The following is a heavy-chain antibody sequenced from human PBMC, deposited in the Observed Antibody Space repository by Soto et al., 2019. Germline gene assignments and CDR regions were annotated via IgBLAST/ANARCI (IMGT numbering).Heavy chain of an antibody. J-gene: IGHJ4*02. Sequence: HPGGSLRLSCTASGFTFCDYAMSWFRQAPGKGLEWVGFIRSKAYGGTTEYAASVKGRFTISRDDSKSIAYLQMNSLKTEDTAVYYCTRREEYYYDRSGHSFPFDYWGQGTLVTVSS. CDR1: GFTFCDYA. D-gene: IGHD3-22*01. V-gene: IGHV3-49*03. CDR3: TRREEYYYDRSGHSFPFDY. CDR2: IRSKAYGGTT.